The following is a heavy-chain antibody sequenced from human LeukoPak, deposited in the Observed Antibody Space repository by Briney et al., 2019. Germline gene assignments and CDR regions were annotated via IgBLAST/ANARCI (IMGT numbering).Heavy chain of an antibody. Sequence: GASVKVSCKASGGTFSSYAISWVRQAPGQGLEWMGGIIPIFGTANYAQKFQGRVTITADESTSTAYMELSSLRSEDTAVYYCARTSEAPHTYYYDSSGYYGDAFDIWGQGTMVTVSS. J-gene: IGHJ3*02. CDR1: GGTFSSYA. CDR2: IIPIFGTA. CDR3: ARTSEAPHTYYYDSSGYYGDAFDI. D-gene: IGHD3-22*01. V-gene: IGHV1-69*13.